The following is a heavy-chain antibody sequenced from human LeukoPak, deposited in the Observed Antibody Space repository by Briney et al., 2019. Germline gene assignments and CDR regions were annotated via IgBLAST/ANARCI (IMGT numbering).Heavy chain of an antibody. CDR1: GFTFSRYA. D-gene: IGHD4-23*01. V-gene: IGHV3-53*01. Sequence: PGGSLRLSCAASGFTFSRYAVSWVRQAPGKGLKWVSLIYSGGTTYYADSVKGRFTISRDNSKNTLYLQMNSLRAEDTAVYYCARRAGGYSHPYDYWGQGILVTVSS. CDR2: IYSGGTT. CDR3: ARRAGGYSHPYDY. J-gene: IGHJ4*02.